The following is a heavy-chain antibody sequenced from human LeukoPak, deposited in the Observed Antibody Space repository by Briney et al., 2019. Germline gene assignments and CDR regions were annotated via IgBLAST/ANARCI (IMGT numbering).Heavy chain of an antibody. V-gene: IGHV3-21*01. CDR3: ARSGLRFLEWLLFIDY. CDR2: ISSSSSYI. Sequence: GGSLRLSCAASGFTFSSYSMNWVRQAPGKGLEWVSSISSSSSYIYYADSVKGRFTISRDNAKNSLYLQMNSLRAEDTAVYYCARSGLRFLEWLLFIDYWGQGTLVTVSS. J-gene: IGHJ4*02. D-gene: IGHD3-3*01. CDR1: GFTFSSYS.